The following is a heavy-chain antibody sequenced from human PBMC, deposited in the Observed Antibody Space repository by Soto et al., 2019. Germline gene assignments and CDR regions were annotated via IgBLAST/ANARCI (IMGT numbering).Heavy chain of an antibody. J-gene: IGHJ4*02. CDR3: ARVLSGRIFDY. D-gene: IGHD1-26*01. CDR2: IYHSGST. Sequence: SETLSLTCAVSGYSISSGNYWGWIRQPPGKGLEWIGGIYHSGSTYYNPSLKSRVTISVDTSKNQFSLRLSSVTAADTAVYYCARVLSGRIFDYWGQGTLVTVSS. V-gene: IGHV4-38-2*01. CDR1: GYSISSGNY.